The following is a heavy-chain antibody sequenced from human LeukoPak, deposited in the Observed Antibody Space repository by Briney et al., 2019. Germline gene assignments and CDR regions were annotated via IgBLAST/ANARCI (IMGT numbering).Heavy chain of an antibody. D-gene: IGHD3-10*01. CDR2: ISGSGGST. Sequence: GGSLRLSCAASGFTFSSYAMSWVRQAPGRGLEWVSAISGSGGSTYYADSVKGRFTISRDNSKNTLYLQMNSLRAEDTAVYYCAKDWTWSGINWFDPWGQGTLVTVSS. J-gene: IGHJ5*02. CDR1: GFTFSSYA. CDR3: AKDWTWSGINWFDP. V-gene: IGHV3-23*01.